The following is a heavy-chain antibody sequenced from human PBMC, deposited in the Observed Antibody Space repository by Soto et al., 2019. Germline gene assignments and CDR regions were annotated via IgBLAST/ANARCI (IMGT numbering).Heavy chain of an antibody. CDR3: TTALLLRIEGTLIPMDV. CDR2: IKSKTDGGTT. CDR1: GFTFSNAW. Sequence: GGSLRLSCAASGFTFSNAWMSWVRQAPGKGLEWVGRIKSKTDGGTTDYAAPVKGRFTISRDDSKNTLYLQMNSLKTEDTAVYYCTTALLLRIEGTLIPMDVWGQGTTVTVSS. D-gene: IGHD2-21*01. V-gene: IGHV3-15*01. J-gene: IGHJ6*02.